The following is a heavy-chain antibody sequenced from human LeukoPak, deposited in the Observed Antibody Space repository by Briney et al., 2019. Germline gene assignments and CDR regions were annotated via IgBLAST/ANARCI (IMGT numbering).Heavy chain of an antibody. J-gene: IGHJ4*02. CDR3: ATYFYGEYGSYYFDY. Sequence: PSRTLSLTCAVSGAFITNSHWWSWARQPPREGLEWIGEIYHSGTTNYNPSLQSRVTMSVDKSKNQFSPKLSSVTAADKAVYYCATYFYGEYGSYYFDYWGQGTLVTVSS. CDR2: IYHSGTT. CDR1: GAFITNSHW. D-gene: IGHD4-17*01. V-gene: IGHV4-4*02.